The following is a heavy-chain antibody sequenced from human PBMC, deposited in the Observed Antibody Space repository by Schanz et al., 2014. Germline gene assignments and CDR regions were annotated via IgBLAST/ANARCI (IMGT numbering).Heavy chain of an antibody. D-gene: IGHD3-16*01. V-gene: IGHV3-23*01. CDR2: ISGSGGST. Sequence: VQLLQFGGGVVQPGRSLRLSCAASGFTFSSYAMSWVRQAPGKGLEWVSGISGSGGSTYYADSVKGRFTISRDNSKNTLYLQMNSLRAEDTAVYYCAKGLYYDNTGGGFDYWGQGTLVTVSS. CDR3: AKGLYYDNTGGGFDY. J-gene: IGHJ4*02. CDR1: GFTFSSYA.